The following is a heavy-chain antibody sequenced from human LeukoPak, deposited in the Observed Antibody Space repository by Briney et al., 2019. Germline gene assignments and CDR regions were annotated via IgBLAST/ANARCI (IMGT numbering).Heavy chain of an antibody. D-gene: IGHD3-16*01. J-gene: IGHJ6*02. V-gene: IGHV3-9*01. CDR1: GFTFDDYA. CDR3: AKDRGGGYYGMNV. Sequence: GRSLRLSCAASGFTFDDYAMHWVRQAPGKGLEWVSGISWNSGSIGYADSVKGRSTISRDNAKNSLYLQMNSLRAEDTALYYCAKDRGGGYYGMNVWGQGTTVTVSS. CDR2: ISWNSGSI.